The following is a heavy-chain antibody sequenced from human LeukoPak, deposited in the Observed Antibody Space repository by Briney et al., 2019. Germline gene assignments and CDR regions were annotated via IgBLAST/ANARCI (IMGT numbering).Heavy chain of an antibody. J-gene: IGHJ5*02. Sequence: SETLSLTCSVSGGSFSAYYWSWIRQPPGRGLEWIGYIHYTESTDSNPSLKSRVAISLDTSRHQFSLNLRSVTAADTAVYYCARLRAAAGWWCDPWGQGTLVTDSS. CDR1: GGSFSAYY. V-gene: IGHV4-59*08. CDR3: ARLRAAAGWWCDP. D-gene: IGHD6-13*01. CDR2: IHYTEST.